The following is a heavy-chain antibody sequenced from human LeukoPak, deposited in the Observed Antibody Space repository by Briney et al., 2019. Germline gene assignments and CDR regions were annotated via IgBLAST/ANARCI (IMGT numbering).Heavy chain of an antibody. CDR3: ARGPALNEGSSSPFDY. CDR2: ISAYNGNT. Sequence: ASVKVSCKASGYTFTSYGISWVRQAPGQGLEWMGWISAYNGNTNYAQKLQGRVTMTTDTSTSTAYMELRSLRSDDTAVYYCARGPALNEGSSSPFDYWGQGTLVTVSS. D-gene: IGHD6-6*01. V-gene: IGHV1-18*01. CDR1: GYTFTSYG. J-gene: IGHJ4*02.